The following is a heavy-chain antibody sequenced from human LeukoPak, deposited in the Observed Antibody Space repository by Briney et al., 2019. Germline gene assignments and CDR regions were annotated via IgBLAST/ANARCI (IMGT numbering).Heavy chain of an antibody. V-gene: IGHV3-20*04. CDR3: ARDMGGDYDYYYYYMDV. CDR2: INRNGGST. Sequence: GGSLRLSCAASGFTFDDYGMSWVRQAPGKGLEWVSGINRNGGSTGYADSVKGRFTISRDNAKNSPYLQMNSLRAEDTALYYCARDMGGDYDYYYYYMDVWGKGTTVTVSS. J-gene: IGHJ6*03. D-gene: IGHD4-17*01. CDR1: GFTFDDYG.